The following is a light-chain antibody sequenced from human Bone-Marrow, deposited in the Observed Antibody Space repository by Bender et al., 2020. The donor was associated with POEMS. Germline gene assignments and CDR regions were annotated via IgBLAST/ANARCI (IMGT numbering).Light chain of an antibody. J-gene: IGLJ2*01. CDR2: QDR. CDR1: ALPRKY. V-gene: IGLV3-1*01. Sequence: SYGLTQPPSVSVSPGQTARITCSGDALPRKYAYWYQQRSGQAPVLVIYQDRERPSGISDRFSGSNSGNTATLTITGTQTVDEADYFCQAWDTSTSVVFGGGTRLTV. CDR3: QAWDTSTSVV.